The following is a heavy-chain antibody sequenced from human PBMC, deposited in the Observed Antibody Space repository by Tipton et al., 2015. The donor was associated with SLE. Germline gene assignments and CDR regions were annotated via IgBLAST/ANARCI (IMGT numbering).Heavy chain of an antibody. V-gene: IGHV4-59*07. Sequence: TLSLTCTVSGGSISSYYWSWIRQPPGKGLEWIGYIYYSGSTNYSPSLKSRVTISVDTSKNQFSLKLSSVTAADTAVYYCARSCPYSSSSYYFDYWGQGTLVTVSS. CDR2: IYYSGST. J-gene: IGHJ4*02. CDR3: ARSCPYSSSSYYFDY. CDR1: GGSISSYY. D-gene: IGHD6-6*01.